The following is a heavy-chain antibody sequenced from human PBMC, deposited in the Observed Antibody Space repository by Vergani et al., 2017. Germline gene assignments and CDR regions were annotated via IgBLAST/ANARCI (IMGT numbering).Heavy chain of an antibody. J-gene: IGHJ6*03. CDR2: IYYSGST. CDR3: ARLSCISTSFFYYYYYYMDV. CDR1: GGSISSSSYY. V-gene: IGHV4-39*01. Sequence: QLQLQESGPGLVKPSETLSLTCTVSGGSISSSSYYWGWIRQPPGKGLEWIGSIYYSGSTYYNPSRKSRVTISVDTSKNQFSLKLSSATAADTAVYYCARLSCISTSFFYYYYYYMDVWGKGTTVTVSS. D-gene: IGHD2-2*01.